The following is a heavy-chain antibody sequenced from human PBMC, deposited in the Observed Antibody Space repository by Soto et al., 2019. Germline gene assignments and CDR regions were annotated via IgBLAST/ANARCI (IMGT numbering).Heavy chain of an antibody. CDR1: GFTFSSYA. J-gene: IGHJ4*02. CDR3: AKDHVGGYDSNFDY. Sequence: GGSLRLSCAASGFTFSSYAMSWVRQAPGKGLEWVSAISGSGGSTYYADSVKGRFTISRDNSKNTLFLQMNSLRAEDTAVYYCAKDHVGGYDSNFDYWGQGTLVTVSS. CDR2: ISGSGGST. V-gene: IGHV3-23*01. D-gene: IGHD5-12*01.